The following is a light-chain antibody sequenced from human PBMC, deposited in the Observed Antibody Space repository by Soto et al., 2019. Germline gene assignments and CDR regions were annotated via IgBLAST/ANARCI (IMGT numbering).Light chain of an antibody. CDR2: AAS. CDR1: QSISSY. Sequence: DIQMTQSPSSLSASVGDRVTITCRASQSISSYLNWYQQKPGKAPKLLIYAASSLQSGVPSRFSGSGSGTEFTLTISSLQPDDFATYYCQHYNSYSEAFGQGTMVDI. CDR3: QHYNSYSEA. J-gene: IGKJ1*01. V-gene: IGKV1-39*01.